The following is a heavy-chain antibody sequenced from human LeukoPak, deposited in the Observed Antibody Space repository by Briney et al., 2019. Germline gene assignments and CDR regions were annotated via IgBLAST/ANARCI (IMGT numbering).Heavy chain of an antibody. CDR1: GGSLSGYY. CDR3: ARHVYGEGMVV. V-gene: IGHV4-59*08. D-gene: IGHD2-8*01. CDR2: IHSTEGT. J-gene: IGHJ6*04. Sequence: SETLSLTCTVSGGSLSGYYWGWIRQPPGKGLGCIGYIHSTEGTAHNASLKSRLTISLDTSKNQLSLTLSSVTAADTAIYYCARHVYGEGMVVWGKGTTVTVSS.